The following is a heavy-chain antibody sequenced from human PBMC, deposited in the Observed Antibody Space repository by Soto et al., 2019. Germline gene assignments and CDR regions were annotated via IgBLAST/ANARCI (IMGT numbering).Heavy chain of an antibody. J-gene: IGHJ3*01. CDR3: ARYGTAVTTERAFDV. CDR1: GYTFGAFG. V-gene: IGHV3-48*01. CDR2: ISGGSGTI. Sequence: GGSLRLSCTASGYTFGAFGMSWFRQAPGKGLECLSYISGGSGTIFYADSVKGRFTISRDNAWNSLYLQMNTLRAEDTAVYYCARYGTAVTTERAFDVWGQGTMVTVSS. D-gene: IGHD4-17*01.